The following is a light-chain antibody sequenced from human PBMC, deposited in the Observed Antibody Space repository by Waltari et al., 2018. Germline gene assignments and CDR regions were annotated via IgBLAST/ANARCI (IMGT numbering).Light chain of an antibody. V-gene: IGLV3-19*01. CDR1: SLRRFY. J-gene: IGLJ2*01. Sequence: SSELTQDPSVSVALGQTVRITCQGDSLRRFYASWDQQRPGQAPILFLYGQNNRPSGIPDRFSGSTSGNTASLTITGAQAEDEADYYCHSRDTSSTRVFGGGTRLTV. CDR2: GQN. CDR3: HSRDTSSTRV.